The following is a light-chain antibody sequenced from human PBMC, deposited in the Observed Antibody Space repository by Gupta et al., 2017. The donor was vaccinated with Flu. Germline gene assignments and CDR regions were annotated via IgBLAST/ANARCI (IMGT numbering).Light chain of an antibody. V-gene: IGLV3-1*01. CDR3: PAWDSSGV. J-gene: IGLJ2*01. Sequence: SLELTQPPSVSVSPGQTASITCSGDKLGDKYVCWYQQKPGQSPVLVIYQDSRRPSGIPERFSGSKSGNTATLTISGTQAVDEAEYYCPAWDSSGVFGGGTKLTVL. CDR1: KLGDKY. CDR2: QDS.